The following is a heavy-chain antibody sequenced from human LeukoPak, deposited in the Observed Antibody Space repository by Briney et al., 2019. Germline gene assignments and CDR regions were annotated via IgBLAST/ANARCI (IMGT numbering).Heavy chain of an antibody. V-gene: IGHV5-51*01. D-gene: IGHD2-15*01. Sequence: GESLKISCKGSGYIFISYWIGWVRQMPGKGLEWMGMIYPGNSKTRYSPSFQGQVTISADKSISTAYLQWSRLKASDTAMHYCASRYCSGGSCYSDDPFDIWGQGTMVTVSS. CDR3: ASRYCSGGSCYSDDPFDI. J-gene: IGHJ3*02. CDR2: IYPGNSKT. CDR1: GYIFISYW.